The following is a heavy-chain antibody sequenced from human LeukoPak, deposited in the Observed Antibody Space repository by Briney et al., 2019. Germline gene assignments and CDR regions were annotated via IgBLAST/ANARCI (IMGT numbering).Heavy chain of an antibody. V-gene: IGHV3-48*02. D-gene: IGHD4-4*01. CDR2: IGKSSNTI. CDR3: ARVQGSDYSNPFDY. Sequence: GGSLRLSCAASGFTFPPYSMNWVRQAPGKGLEWISYIGKSSNTIYYADSVKGRFTISRDDAGNSLYLQMNSLRDGDTALYYCARVQGSDYSNPFDYWGQGTLVTVSS. CDR1: GFTFPPYS. J-gene: IGHJ4*02.